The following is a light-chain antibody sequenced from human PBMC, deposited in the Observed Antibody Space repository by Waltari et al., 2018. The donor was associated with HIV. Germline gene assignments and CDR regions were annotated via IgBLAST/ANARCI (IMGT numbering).Light chain of an antibody. CDR1: ALPTQY. V-gene: IGLV3-25*03. CDR3: QSADSSGPYRV. CDR2: KDS. J-gene: IGLJ3*02. Sequence: SYEPTQPPSVSVSPGQTARITCPGDALPTQYAYWYQQKPGQAPVVGIYKDSERPSGIPERFSGSSSGTTVTLTISGVQAEDEADYYCQSADSSGPYRVFGGGTKLTVL.